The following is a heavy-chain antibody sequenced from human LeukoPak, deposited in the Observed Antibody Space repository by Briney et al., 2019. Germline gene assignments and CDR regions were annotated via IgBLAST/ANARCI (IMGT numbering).Heavy chain of an antibody. CDR2: IRSKAYGGTT. J-gene: IGHJ4*02. CDR1: GFTFGDYA. D-gene: IGHD3-3*01. Sequence: PGRSLRLSCTASGFTFGDYAMSWFRQAPGKGLEWVGFIRSKAYGGTTEYAASVKGRFTISRDDSKSIAYLQMNSLKTEDTAVYYCTSTVRCDFWSVKDYWGQGTLVTVSS. V-gene: IGHV3-49*03. CDR3: TSTVRCDFWSVKDY.